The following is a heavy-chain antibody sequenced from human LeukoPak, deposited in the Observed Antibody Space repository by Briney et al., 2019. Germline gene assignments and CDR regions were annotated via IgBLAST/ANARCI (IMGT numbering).Heavy chain of an antibody. CDR1: GGSFSGYY. CDR2: INHSGST. D-gene: IGHD2-15*01. V-gene: IGHV4-34*01. J-gene: IGHJ5*02. CDR3: ARAPRGYCSGGSCGRRFDP. Sequence: SETLSLTCAVYGGSFSGYYWSRIRQPPGKGLEWIGEINHSGSTNYNPSLKSRVTISVDTSKNQFSLKLSSMTAADTAVYYCARAPRGYCSGGSCGRRFDPWGQGTLVTVSS.